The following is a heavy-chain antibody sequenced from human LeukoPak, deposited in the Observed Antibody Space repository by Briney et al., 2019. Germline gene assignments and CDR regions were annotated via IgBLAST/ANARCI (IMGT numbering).Heavy chain of an antibody. CDR3: ARDTDYFDTSGYFCNYFFDL. CDR2: ISNDGSYE. J-gene: IGHJ2*01. D-gene: IGHD3-22*01. V-gene: IGHV3-30*04. CDR1: GFTFSSYA. Sequence: GRSLRLSCAASGFTFSSYAMHWVRQAPGKGLEWVALISNDGSYEYYADTVEGRFTISRDNSENTLYPQLNTLRPEDTAVYYCARDTDYFDTSGYFCNYFFDLWGRGTLVTVSS.